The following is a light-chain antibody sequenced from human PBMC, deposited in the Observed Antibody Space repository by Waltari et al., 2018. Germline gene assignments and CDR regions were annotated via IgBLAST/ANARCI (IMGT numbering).Light chain of an antibody. V-gene: IGKV3D-15*01. CDR2: GAS. CDR1: QSVSSN. CDR3: QQNNNWPLT. Sequence: EIVMTQSPATLSLSPGERATLSCGASQSVSSNFAWYQQKPGQAPRLLIYGASNRASGIPDRFSGSGSGADFTLTISSLEPEDVAVYYCQQNNNWPLTFGGGTKVEIK. J-gene: IGKJ4*01.